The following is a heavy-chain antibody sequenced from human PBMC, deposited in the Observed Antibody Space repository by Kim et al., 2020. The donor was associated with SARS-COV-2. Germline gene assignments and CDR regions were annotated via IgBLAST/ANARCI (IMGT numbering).Heavy chain of an antibody. J-gene: IGHJ4*02. Sequence: SETLSLTCTVSGGSISSSSYYWGWIRQPPGKGLEWIGSIYYSGSTYYNPSLKSRVTISVDTSKNQFSLKLSSVTAADTAVYYCARHRGILEWYPIRGYYFDYWGQGALVTVSS. V-gene: IGHV4-39*01. CDR1: GGSISSSSYY. CDR3: ARHRGILEWYPIRGYYFDY. D-gene: IGHD3-3*01. CDR2: IYYSGST.